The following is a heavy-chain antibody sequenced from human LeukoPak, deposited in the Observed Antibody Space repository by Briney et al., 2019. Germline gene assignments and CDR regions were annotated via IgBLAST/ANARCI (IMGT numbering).Heavy chain of an antibody. J-gene: IGHJ4*02. Sequence: SETLSLNCAVYGGSFSGYYWSWIRQPPGKGLEWIGEINHSGSTNHYPSLKSRVTISVDTSKNQFSLKLSSVTPADTAVYYCARGDEAATFDYWGQGSLVTVSS. CDR2: INHSGST. D-gene: IGHD2-15*01. CDR1: GGSFSGYY. CDR3: ARGDEAATFDY. V-gene: IGHV4-34*01.